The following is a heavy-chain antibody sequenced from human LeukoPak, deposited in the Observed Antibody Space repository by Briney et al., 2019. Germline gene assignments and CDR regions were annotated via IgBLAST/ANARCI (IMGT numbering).Heavy chain of an antibody. Sequence: SETLSLTCTVSGGSISSYYWSWIRQPPGKGLEWIGYIYYSGSTNYNPSFKSRVTISVDTSKNQFSLKLSSVTAADTAVYYCARGLTYYYDSSGFPPDWFDPWGQGTLVTVSS. D-gene: IGHD3-22*01. CDR3: ARGLTYYYDSSGFPPDWFDP. CDR2: IYYSGST. V-gene: IGHV4-59*12. J-gene: IGHJ5*02. CDR1: GGSISSYY.